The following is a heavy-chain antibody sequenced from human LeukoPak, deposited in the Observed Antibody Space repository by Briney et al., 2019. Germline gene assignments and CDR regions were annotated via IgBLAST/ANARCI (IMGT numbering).Heavy chain of an antibody. V-gene: IGHV4-39*01. Sequence: SETLYVTCTGSGGSISSSSYYWAWIRQPPGQGLEWIANIYYSGSSYYNPSLKSRVTISVDTSKNEFSLRMSSVTAADTAVYYCARRTSASSKIDYWGQGTLVTVSS. CDR1: GGSISSSSYY. J-gene: IGHJ4*02. D-gene: IGHD3-10*01. CDR2: IYYSGSS. CDR3: ARRTSASSKIDY.